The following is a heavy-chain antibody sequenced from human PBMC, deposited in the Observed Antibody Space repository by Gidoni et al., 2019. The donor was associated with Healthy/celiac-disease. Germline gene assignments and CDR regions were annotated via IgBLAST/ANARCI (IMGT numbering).Heavy chain of an antibody. J-gene: IGHJ3*02. CDR1: LASISSYY. CDR3: ARDQGANLDAFDI. CDR2: IYYSGST. D-gene: IGHD1-26*01. Sequence: QLQLHESGPGLVKPSETLSLPCTVSLASISSYYWSWILKPPGKGLEWIGYIYYSGSTNYNPSLKSRVTISVDTSKNQFSLKLSSVTAADTAVYYCARDQGANLDAFDIWGQGTMVTVFS. V-gene: IGHV4-59*01.